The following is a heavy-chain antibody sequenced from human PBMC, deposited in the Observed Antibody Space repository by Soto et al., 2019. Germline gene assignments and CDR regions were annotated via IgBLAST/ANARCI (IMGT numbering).Heavy chain of an antibody. D-gene: IGHD3-22*01. J-gene: IGHJ4*02. V-gene: IGHV3-33*01. CDR3: ARHYYESSGYYQTFDY. Sequence: QVQLVESGGGVVQPGMSLRLSCAASGFTFSNYGIHWVRQPPGKGLEWVAVIWYDGSNKYYADSVKGRFTISRDNSKNTLYLQMNSLRGEDTAVYFCARHYYESSGYYQTFDYWGQGTLVTVSS. CDR1: GFTFSNYG. CDR2: IWYDGSNK.